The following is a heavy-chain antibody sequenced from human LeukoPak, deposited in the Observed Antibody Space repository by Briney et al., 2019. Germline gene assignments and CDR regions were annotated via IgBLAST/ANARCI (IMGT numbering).Heavy chain of an antibody. J-gene: IGHJ4*02. CDR1: GFTFSSYE. Sequence: PGGSLRLSCAASGFTFSSYEMNWVRQAPGKGLEWVSYISSSGSTIYYADSVKGRFTISRDNAKNSLYLQMNSLRAGDTAVYYCARVLAVAGTDYWGQGTLVTVSS. V-gene: IGHV3-48*03. D-gene: IGHD6-19*01. CDR3: ARVLAVAGTDY. CDR2: ISSSGSTI.